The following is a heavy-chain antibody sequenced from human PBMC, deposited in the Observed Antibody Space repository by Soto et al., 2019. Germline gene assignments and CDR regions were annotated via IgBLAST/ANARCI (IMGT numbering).Heavy chain of an antibody. D-gene: IGHD2-21*01. Sequence: PSETLSLTCTVSGGSISSYYWSWIRQPPGKGLEWIGYIYYSGSTNYNPSLKSRVTISVDTSKNQFSLKLSSVTAADTAVYYCARSLSAYSGGDCYGWFDPWGKGTLVTVS. V-gene: IGHV4-59*08. CDR3: ARSLSAYSGGDCYGWFDP. CDR2: IYYSGST. J-gene: IGHJ5*02. CDR1: GGSISSYY.